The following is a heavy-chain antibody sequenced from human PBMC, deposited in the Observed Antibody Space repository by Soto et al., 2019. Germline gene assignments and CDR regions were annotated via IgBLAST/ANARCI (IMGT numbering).Heavy chain of an antibody. V-gene: IGHV3-23*01. CDR3: SKEGPGGWAMDWGKAFDI. J-gene: IGHJ3*02. D-gene: IGHD3-16*01. CDR1: GFTFSSYA. Sequence: SVRSMRLSCAASGFTFSSYAMSWVRQAPGDGLEWVSAISGSGGSTNNGEYVKRGIIIARNNAKNTTGLQMNSMIGADTTVYYCSKEGPGGWAMDWGKAFDIWGQGTMVTVSS. CDR2: ISGSGGST.